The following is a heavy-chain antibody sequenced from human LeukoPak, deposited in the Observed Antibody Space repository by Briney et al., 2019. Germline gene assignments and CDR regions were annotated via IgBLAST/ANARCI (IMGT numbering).Heavy chain of an antibody. Sequence: SETLSLTCAVYGGSFSGYYWSWIRQPPGKGLEWIGEINHSGSTNYNPSLKSRVTISVDTSKNQFSLKLSSVTAADTAVYYWARGLTRDSSGYDYWGQGTLVTVSS. CDR1: GGSFSGYY. J-gene: IGHJ4*02. V-gene: IGHV4-34*01. CDR3: ARGLTRDSSGYDY. D-gene: IGHD3-22*01. CDR2: INHSGST.